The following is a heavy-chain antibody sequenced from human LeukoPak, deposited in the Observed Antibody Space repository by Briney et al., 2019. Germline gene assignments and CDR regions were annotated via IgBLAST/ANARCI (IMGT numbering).Heavy chain of an antibody. D-gene: IGHD6-19*01. Sequence: SETLSLTCTVSGGSISSYYWSWIRQPPGKGLEWIGYIYYSGRTNYNPSLKSRVTISVDTSKNQFSLKLSSVTAADTAVCYCASNGYSSGWYGTFDYWGQGTLVTVSS. CDR1: GGSISSYY. J-gene: IGHJ4*02. CDR2: IYYSGRT. V-gene: IGHV4-59*01. CDR3: ASNGYSSGWYGTFDY.